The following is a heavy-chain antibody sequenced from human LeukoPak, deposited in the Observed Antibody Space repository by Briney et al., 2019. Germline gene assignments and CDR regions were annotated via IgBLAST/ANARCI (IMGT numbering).Heavy chain of an antibody. J-gene: IGHJ3*02. CDR1: GFTVISNY. D-gene: IGHD4-17*01. V-gene: IGHV3-53*01. CDR2: IYSDGST. Sequence: PGGSLRLSCAASGFTVISNYMSWVRQAPGKGLEWVSLIYSDGSTYYADSVRGRFTISRDNSKNTLCLQMNSLRAEDTAVYYCATTRYDAFDIWGQGTMVTVSS. CDR3: ATTRYDAFDI.